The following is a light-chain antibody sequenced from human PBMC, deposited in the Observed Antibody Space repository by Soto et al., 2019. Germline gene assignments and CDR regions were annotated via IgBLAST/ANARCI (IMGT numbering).Light chain of an antibody. J-gene: IGKJ4*02. V-gene: IGKV3-20*01. CDR3: QQYGRSPLT. Sequence: EIVLTQSPGTLSLSPGERATLSCRASQSVSGSYFAWYQQKPGQAHRLVIYSASSRATGIPDRFSGSESVNEFNLTVSRVEPEDFAGYICQQYGRSPLTFGGGPRVELK. CDR2: SAS. CDR1: QSVSGSY.